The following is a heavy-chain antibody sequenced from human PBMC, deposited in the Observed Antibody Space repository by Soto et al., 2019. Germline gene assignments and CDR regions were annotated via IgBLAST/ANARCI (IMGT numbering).Heavy chain of an antibody. CDR3: ARSGLQEKVYAFDI. CDR1: GYTFTGYY. CDR2: INPNSGGT. J-gene: IGHJ3*02. V-gene: IGHV1-2*04. Sequence: ASVKVSCKASGYTFTGYYMHWVRQAPGQGLEWMGWINPNSGGTNYAQKFQGWVTMTRDTSISTAYMELSRLRSDDTAVYYCARSGLQEKVYAFDIWGQGTMVTVSS. D-gene: IGHD4-4*01.